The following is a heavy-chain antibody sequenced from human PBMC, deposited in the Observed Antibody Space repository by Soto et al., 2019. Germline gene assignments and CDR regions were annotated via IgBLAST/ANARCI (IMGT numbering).Heavy chain of an antibody. J-gene: IGHJ4*02. D-gene: IGHD6-19*01. Sequence: QVQLVESGGGVVQPGRSLRLSCAASGFTFTTYGIHWVRQAPGKGLEWVSLIWSDGTNKYYADSVKGKFTISRDNSKNKLYLQMNSLRAEDTAVYYCASDLGSGWYGYFDYWGQGTLVTVSS. CDR1: GFTFTTYG. CDR2: IWSDGTNK. V-gene: IGHV3-33*01. CDR3: ASDLGSGWYGYFDY.